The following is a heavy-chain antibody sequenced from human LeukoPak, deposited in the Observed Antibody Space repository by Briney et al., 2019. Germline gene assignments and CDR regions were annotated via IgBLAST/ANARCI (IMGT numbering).Heavy chain of an antibody. CDR3: ARETPRRGETRDGYR. D-gene: IGHD5-24*01. Sequence: GGSLRLSCAASGFTFKKYWMNWVGQVPGKGLECLANIKEDGSETYYADSVKGRFTISRDNPKNLLFLQINSLRVEDTAVYYCARETPRRGETRDGYRWGQGTLVTVSS. J-gene: IGHJ4*02. CDR1: GFTFKKYW. V-gene: IGHV3-7*01. CDR2: IKEDGSET.